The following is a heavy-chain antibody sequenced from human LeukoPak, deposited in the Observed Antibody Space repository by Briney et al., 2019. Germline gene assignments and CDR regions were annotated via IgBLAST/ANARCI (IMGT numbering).Heavy chain of an antibody. V-gene: IGHV1-46*01. J-gene: IGHJ4*02. CDR1: GYTFTSYY. D-gene: IGHD5-12*01. CDR2: INPSGGST. Sequence: ASVKVSCKASGYTFTSYYMRWVRQAPGQGLEWMGIINPSGGSTSYAQKFQGRVTMTRDMSTSTVYMELSSLRSEDTAVYYCARTTRNSGYDLNTRGEPNDYWGQGTLVTVSS. CDR3: ARTTRNSGYDLNTRGEPNDY.